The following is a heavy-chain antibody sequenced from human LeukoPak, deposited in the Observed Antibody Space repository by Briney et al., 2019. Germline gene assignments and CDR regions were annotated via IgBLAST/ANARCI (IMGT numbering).Heavy chain of an antibody. CDR1: GFTFSSFP. CDR3: ASSYDYNSSSDH. V-gene: IGHV3-30-3*01. D-gene: IGHD6-6*01. CDR2: ISYDGSDK. J-gene: IGHJ4*02. Sequence: PGGSLRLSCAASGFTFSSFPMHWVRQAPGKGLEWVAFISYDGSDKYYADSVKGRFTISRDNSKNTLYLQMNSLKAEDTAVYYCASSYDYNSSSDHWGQGTLVTVSS.